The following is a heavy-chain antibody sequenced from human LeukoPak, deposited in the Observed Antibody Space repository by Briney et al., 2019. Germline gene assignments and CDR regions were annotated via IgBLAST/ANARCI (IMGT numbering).Heavy chain of an antibody. CDR3: ARGIDDYVWGSYFS. CDR2: INWNGGST. D-gene: IGHD3-16*01. J-gene: IGHJ4*02. Sequence: GGSLRLSCAASGFTFDDYGMSWVRQAPGKGLEWVSGINWNGGSTGYADSVKGRFTISRDNAKNSLYLQMNSLRAEDTALYYCARGIDDYVWGSYFSWGQGTLVTVSS. CDR1: GFTFDDYG. V-gene: IGHV3-20*04.